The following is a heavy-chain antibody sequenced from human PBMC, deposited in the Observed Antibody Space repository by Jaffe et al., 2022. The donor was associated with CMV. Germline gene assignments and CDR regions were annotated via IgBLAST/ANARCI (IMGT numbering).Heavy chain of an antibody. CDR1: GFIFSNYW. V-gene: IGHV3-74*01. D-gene: IGHD6-19*01. J-gene: IGHJ3*02. CDR2: VNLDGSST. CDR3: SRDAVGHFDI. Sequence: EVQLVESGGGLVQPGGSLRLSCTTSGFIFSNYWMNWVRQVPGKGLAWVAFVNLDGSSTNYADSVRGRFTISRDNAKNTLYLQMNSLRPEDTAVYFCSRDAVGHFDIWGQGTMVTVS.